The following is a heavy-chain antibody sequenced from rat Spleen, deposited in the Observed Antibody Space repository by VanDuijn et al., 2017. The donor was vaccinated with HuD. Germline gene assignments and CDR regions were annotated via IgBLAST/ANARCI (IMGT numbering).Heavy chain of an antibody. D-gene: IGHD4-3*01. V-gene: IGHV5S10*01. Sequence: EVQLVESGGGLVQPGGSLILSCSASGFSFSDYNMAWVRQAPKKGLAWVATIFYDGNRAYYRDSVKGRFTVSRDNAKSILSLQMDSLKSEDTATYYCTTQGIIRIPLFDYWGRGVMVTVSS. CDR3: TTQGIIRIPLFDY. J-gene: IGHJ2*01. CDR2: IFYDGNRA. CDR1: GFSFSDYN.